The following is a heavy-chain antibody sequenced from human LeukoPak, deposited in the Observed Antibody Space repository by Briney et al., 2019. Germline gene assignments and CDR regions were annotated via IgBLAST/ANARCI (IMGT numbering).Heavy chain of an antibody. V-gene: IGHV3-23*01. Sequence: GGSLRLSCAASGFTFSNYAMRWVRQAPGKGLEWVSGISGSGDSTYYADSVKGRFTISKDNAKNSLYLQMNSLRAEDTAVYYCARDGGRNFDYWGQGTLVTVSS. J-gene: IGHJ4*02. CDR1: GFTFSNYA. CDR3: ARDGGRNFDY. CDR2: ISGSGDST.